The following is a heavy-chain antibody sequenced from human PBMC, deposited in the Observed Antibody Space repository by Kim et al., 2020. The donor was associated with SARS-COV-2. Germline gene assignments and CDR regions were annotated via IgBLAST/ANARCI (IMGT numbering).Heavy chain of an antibody. J-gene: IGHJ6*03. V-gene: IGHV6-1*01. Sequence: SQTLSLTCAISGDSVSSNSAAWNWIRQSPSRGLEWLGRTYYRSKWYNDYAVSVKSRITINPDTSKNQFSLQLNSVTPEDTAVYYCARDHIGYSSSWYARDYYYYYCMDVWGKGTTVTVSS. CDR2: TYYRSKWYN. D-gene: IGHD6-13*01. CDR1: GDSVSSNSAA. CDR3: ARDHIGYSSSWYARDYYYYYCMDV.